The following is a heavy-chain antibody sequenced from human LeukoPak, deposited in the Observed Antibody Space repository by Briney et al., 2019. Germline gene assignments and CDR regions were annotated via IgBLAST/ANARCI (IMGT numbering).Heavy chain of an antibody. V-gene: IGHV4-34*01. J-gene: IGHJ4*02. CDR2: INHSGST. CDR3: ARGLSYGDY. Sequence: TSETLSLTCAVYGGSFSGYYWSWIRQPPGKGLEWIGEINHSGSTNYNPSLKSRVTISVDTSKNQFSLKLSSVTAADTAVYYCARGLSYGDYWGQGTLVTVSS. CDR1: GGSFSGYY. D-gene: IGHD1-26*01.